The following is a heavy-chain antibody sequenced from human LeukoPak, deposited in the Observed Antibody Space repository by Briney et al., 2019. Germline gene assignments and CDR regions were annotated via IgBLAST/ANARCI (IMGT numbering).Heavy chain of an antibody. V-gene: IGHV4-34*01. J-gene: IGHJ4*02. D-gene: IGHD3-10*01. CDR1: GGSFSGYY. Sequence: PSETLSLTCAVYGGSFSGYYWSWIRQPPGKGLEWIGEINHSGSTNYNPSLKSRVTISVDTSKNQFSLKLSSVTAADTAVYYCARRRLLWFGELPDSDYWGQGTLVTVSS. CDR2: INHSGST. CDR3: ARRRLLWFGELPDSDY.